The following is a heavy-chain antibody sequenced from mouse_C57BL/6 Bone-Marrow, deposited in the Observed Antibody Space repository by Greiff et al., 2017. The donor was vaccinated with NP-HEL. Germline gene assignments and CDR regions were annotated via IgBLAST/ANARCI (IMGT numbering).Heavy chain of an antibody. CDR2: IDPENGDT. V-gene: IGHV14-4*01. CDR1: GFNIKDDY. Sequence: VQLKQSGAELVRPGASVKLSCTASGFNIKDDYMHWVKQRPEQGLEWIGWIDPENGDTEYASKFQGKATITADTSSSTAYLQLSSLTSEDTAVYYGTTGVDSSGYVNYYAMDYWGQGTSVTVAS. D-gene: IGHD3-2*02. CDR3: TTGVDSSGYVNYYAMDY. J-gene: IGHJ4*01.